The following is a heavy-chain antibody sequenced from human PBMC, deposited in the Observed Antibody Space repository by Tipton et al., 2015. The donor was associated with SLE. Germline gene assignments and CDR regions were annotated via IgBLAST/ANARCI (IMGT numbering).Heavy chain of an antibody. V-gene: IGHV1-8*01. CDR3: ANKGPCIPAAARQAFDI. D-gene: IGHD6-13*01. Sequence: QSGPEVKKPGASVKVSCRASGYTFTSYDINWVRQATGQGLEWMGWMNPNSGNTGYAQKFQGRVTMTRDTSISTAYMELSSLRSEDTAVYYCANKGPCIPAAARQAFDIWGQGTMVTVSS. J-gene: IGHJ3*02. CDR1: GYTFTSYD. CDR2: MNPNSGNT.